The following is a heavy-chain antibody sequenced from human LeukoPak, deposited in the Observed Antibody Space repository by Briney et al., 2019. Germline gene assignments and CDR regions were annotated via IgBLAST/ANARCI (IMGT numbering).Heavy chain of an antibody. CDR1: GFALIRLF. CDR2: IKADTGAT. J-gene: IGHJ4*02. CDR3: ARAYSGSYYYFDY. D-gene: IGHD1-26*01. V-gene: IGHV1-2*02. Sequence: DSVKISCKASGFALIRLFMYWVRQAPGQGLGCMGWIKADTGATLYSQKFQGRVTLTRDTSVETLYMELSRLRSDDTAVYYCARAYSGSYYYFDYWGQGTLVTVSS.